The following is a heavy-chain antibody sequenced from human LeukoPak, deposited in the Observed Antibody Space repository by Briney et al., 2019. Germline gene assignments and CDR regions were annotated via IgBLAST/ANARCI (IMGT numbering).Heavy chain of an antibody. CDR3: ASDLKWELLQPFDY. CDR1: GLTFSRYW. CDR2: INSDGSST. V-gene: IGHV3-74*01. J-gene: IGHJ4*02. D-gene: IGHD1-26*01. Sequence: GGSLRLSCAASGLTFSRYWMHWVRQAPGKGLVWVSRINSDGSSTSYADSVKGRFTISRDNAKNTLYLQMNTLRAEDTAVYYCASDLKWELLQPFDYWGQGTLVTVSS.